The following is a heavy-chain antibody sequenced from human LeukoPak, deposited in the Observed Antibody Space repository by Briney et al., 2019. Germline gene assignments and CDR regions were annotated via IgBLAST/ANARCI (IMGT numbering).Heavy chain of an antibody. Sequence: PSETLSLTCTVSGGSISSGSYYWSWIRQPAGKGLEWIGRIYTSGSTNYNPSLKSRVTISVDTSKNQFSLKLSSVTAADTAVYYCPRDWVYDGSTLDWGQGTLVTVSS. V-gene: IGHV4-61*02. D-gene: IGHD1-26*01. CDR3: PRDWVYDGSTLD. CDR2: IYTSGST. J-gene: IGHJ4*02. CDR1: GGSISSGSYY.